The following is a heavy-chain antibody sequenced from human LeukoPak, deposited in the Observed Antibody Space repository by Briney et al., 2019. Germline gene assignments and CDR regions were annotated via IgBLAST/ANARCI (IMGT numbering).Heavy chain of an antibody. Sequence: GGSLRLSCAASGFTFRSYAMTWVRQVPGKGLEWVSSISDSGTSTYYADSVKGRFTISRDNSKNTLYLQMNSLRAEDTAVYYCAKQVCGADCYYYYGMDVWGQGTTVTVSS. J-gene: IGHJ6*02. CDR1: GFTFRSYA. D-gene: IGHD2-21*02. CDR3: AKQVCGADCYYYYGMDV. V-gene: IGHV3-23*01. CDR2: ISDSGTST.